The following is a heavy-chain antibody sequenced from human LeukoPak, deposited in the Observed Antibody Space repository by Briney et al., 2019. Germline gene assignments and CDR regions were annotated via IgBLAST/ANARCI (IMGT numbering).Heavy chain of an antibody. D-gene: IGHD6-6*01. Sequence: SVKVSCKASGYTFTSYAISWVRQAPGQGLEWMGGIIPIFGTANYAQKFQGRVTITADESTSTAYMELSSLRSEDTAVYYCARDVGGAARPTLFDYWGQGTLVTVSS. CDR2: IIPIFGTA. CDR3: ARDVGGAARPTLFDY. CDR1: GYTFTSYA. V-gene: IGHV1-69*13. J-gene: IGHJ4*02.